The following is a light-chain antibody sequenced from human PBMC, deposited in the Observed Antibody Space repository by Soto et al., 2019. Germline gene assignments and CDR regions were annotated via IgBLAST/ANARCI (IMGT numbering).Light chain of an antibody. V-gene: IGKV3-15*01. J-gene: IGKJ5*01. CDR3: QQHNQWTST. CDR1: QTSKNN. Sequence: DILITQSPANLCVSPGEATSLSCRASQTSKNNLAWYTHKPGQAPRPLIYYISTRDTGIPARFSGSGAGPDCTPATTSLQSEDAEDYDGQQHNQWTSTFGQGTRLEIK. CDR2: YIS.